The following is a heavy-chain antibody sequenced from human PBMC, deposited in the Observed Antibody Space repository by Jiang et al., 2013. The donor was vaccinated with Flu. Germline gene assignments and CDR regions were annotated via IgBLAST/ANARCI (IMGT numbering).Heavy chain of an antibody. V-gene: IGHV4-39*01. D-gene: IGHD4-17*01. CDR2: IYYSGST. J-gene: IGHJ4*02. Sequence: WIRQPPRKGLEWIGSIYYSGSTYYNPSLKSRVTISVDTSKNQFSLKLSSVTAADTAVYYCASLGVTTRFDYWGQGTLVTVSS. CDR3: ASLGVTTRFDY.